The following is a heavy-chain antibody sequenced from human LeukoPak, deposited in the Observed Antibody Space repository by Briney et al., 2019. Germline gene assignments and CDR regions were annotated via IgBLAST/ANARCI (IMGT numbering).Heavy chain of an antibody. D-gene: IGHD6-25*01. Sequence: GGSLRLSCAASGFTFSTYWMHWVRQAPGKGLVWVSCIKSDGSSTIYADSVKGRFTISRDNAKSTLYLQMNSLRAEDTAVYYCSSRLFDWGQGTLVTVSS. J-gene: IGHJ4*02. CDR1: GFTFSTYW. CDR3: SSRLFD. CDR2: IKSDGSST. V-gene: IGHV3-74*01.